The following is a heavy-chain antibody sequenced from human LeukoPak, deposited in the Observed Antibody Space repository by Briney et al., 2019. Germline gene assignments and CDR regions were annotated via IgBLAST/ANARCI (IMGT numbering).Heavy chain of an antibody. V-gene: IGHV3-21*04. Sequence: GGSLRLSCAASGFTFSSYSMNWVRQAPGKGLEWVSSISSSSSYIYYADSVKGRFTISRDNAKNSLYLQMNSLRAEDTAVYYCARVCGGSCYLGDDAFDIWGQGTMVTVSS. CDR2: ISSSSSYI. J-gene: IGHJ3*02. CDR3: ARVCGGSCYLGDDAFDI. CDR1: GFTFSSYS. D-gene: IGHD2-15*01.